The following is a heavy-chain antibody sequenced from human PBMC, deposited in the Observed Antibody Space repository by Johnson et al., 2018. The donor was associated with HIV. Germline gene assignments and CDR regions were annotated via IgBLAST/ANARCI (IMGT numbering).Heavy chain of an antibody. Sequence: VQLVESGGGLIQPGGSLRLSCAASEFTVSSYDMSYVRQSTGKGLEWVSVIYSGGSTYYADSVKGRFTISRDNSKNTLYLQMNSLRAEDTAMYYCAREDSAFDIWGQGTMVTVSS. CDR1: EFTVSSYD. CDR2: IYSGGST. CDR3: AREDSAFDI. V-gene: IGHV3-53*01. J-gene: IGHJ3*02.